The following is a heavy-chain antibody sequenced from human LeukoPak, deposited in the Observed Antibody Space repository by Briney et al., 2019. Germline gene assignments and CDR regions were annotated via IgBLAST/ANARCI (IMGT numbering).Heavy chain of an antibody. V-gene: IGHV3-7*01. D-gene: IGHD3-22*01. Sequence: GGSLRLSCAASGFTFSSYWMSWVRQAPGKGLEWVANIKQDGSEKYYVDSVKGRFTISRDNAKNSLYLQMNSLRAEDTAVYYCASLQGYYYDSSGYPDAFDIWGQGTMVTVSS. CDR1: GFTFSSYW. J-gene: IGHJ3*02. CDR2: IKQDGSEK. CDR3: ASLQGYYYDSSGYPDAFDI.